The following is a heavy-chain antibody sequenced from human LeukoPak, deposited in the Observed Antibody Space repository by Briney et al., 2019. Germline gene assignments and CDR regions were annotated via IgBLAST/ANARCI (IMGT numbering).Heavy chain of an antibody. V-gene: IGHV3-30*04. D-gene: IGHD3-22*01. J-gene: IGHJ4*02. CDR2: ILYDGSMK. CDR1: GFTFSSYE. CDR3: ARDPRGPTGYDSSGRDTLDY. Sequence: PGGSLRLSCAASGFTFSSYEMNWVRQAPGKGLEGVGVILYDGSMKYYGESVQGRFTISRDNSGNTLYLQMNRLRDEDTAIYYCARDPRGPTGYDSSGRDTLDYWGQGTLVTVS.